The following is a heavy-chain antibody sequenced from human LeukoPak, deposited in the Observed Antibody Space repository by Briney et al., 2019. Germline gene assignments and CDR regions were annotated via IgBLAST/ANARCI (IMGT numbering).Heavy chain of an antibody. J-gene: IGHJ3*02. D-gene: IGHD3-10*01. V-gene: IGHV3-74*01. CDR2: IDSDGSST. Sequence: GGSLRLSCAPSGFTFRSYWMHWIRQAPGKGLVWVSRIDSDGSSTSYADSVKGRFTISRDNAKNTLYLQMNSLRAEDTAVYHCARDRGGSAFDILGQGTMVTVSS. CDR1: GFTFRSYW. CDR3: ARDRGGSAFDI.